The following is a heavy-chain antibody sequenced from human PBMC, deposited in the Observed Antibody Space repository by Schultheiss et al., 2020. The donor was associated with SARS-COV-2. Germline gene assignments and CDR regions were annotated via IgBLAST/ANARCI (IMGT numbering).Heavy chain of an antibody. CDR3: ARVEGSYSLSFDY. V-gene: IGHV1-18*01. CDR2: ISAYNGNT. CDR1: GGTFSSYA. J-gene: IGHJ4*02. D-gene: IGHD2-15*01. Sequence: ASVKVSCKASGGTFSSYAISWVRQAPGQGLEWMGWISAYNGNTNYAQKLQGRVTMTRDTSISTAYMELSRLRSDDTAVYYCARVEGSYSLSFDYWGQGTLVTVSS.